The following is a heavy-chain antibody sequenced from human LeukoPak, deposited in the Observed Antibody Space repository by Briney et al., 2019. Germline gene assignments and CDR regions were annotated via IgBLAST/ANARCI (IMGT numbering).Heavy chain of an antibody. Sequence: GASVKGSCKASGYTFTSYAIHWVRQAPGQRLEWMGWVNAGNDNTKYSQKFQGRVTITRDTSASTAYMELSSLRSEDTAVYYCARVGYSGYDSRPVFDHWGQGTLVTVSS. CDR3: ARVGYSGYDSRPVFDH. V-gene: IGHV1-3*01. CDR1: GYTFTSYA. CDR2: VNAGNDNT. J-gene: IGHJ4*02. D-gene: IGHD5-12*01.